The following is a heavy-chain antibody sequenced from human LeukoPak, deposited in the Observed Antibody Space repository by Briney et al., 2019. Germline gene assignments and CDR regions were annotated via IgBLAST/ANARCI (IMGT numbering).Heavy chain of an antibody. CDR3: ARDRYHGNYGSGSSVGY. CDR2: ISGYNGNT. J-gene: IGHJ4*02. CDR1: GYTFTSYG. V-gene: IGHV1-18*01. D-gene: IGHD3-10*01. Sequence: ASVKVSCKASGYTFTSYGISWVRQAPGQGLEWMGWISGYNGNTNYAQKLQGRVTMSTDTSTRTAYMELRSLRSDDTAVYYCARDRYHGNYGSGSSVGYWGQGTLVTVSS.